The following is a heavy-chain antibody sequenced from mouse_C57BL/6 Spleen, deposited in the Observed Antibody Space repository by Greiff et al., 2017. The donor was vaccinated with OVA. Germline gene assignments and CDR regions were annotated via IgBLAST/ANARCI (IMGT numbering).Heavy chain of an antibody. CDR2: ISDGGSYT. CDR1: GFTFSSYA. Sequence: EVKLMESGGGLVKPGGSLKLSCAASGFTFSSYAMSWVRQTPEKRLEWVATISDGGSYTYYPDNVKGRFTISRDNAKNTLYLQMSHLKSEDTAMYYCARGNSNYPYFDYWGQGTTLTVSS. J-gene: IGHJ2*01. D-gene: IGHD2-5*01. V-gene: IGHV5-4*03. CDR3: ARGNSNYPYFDY.